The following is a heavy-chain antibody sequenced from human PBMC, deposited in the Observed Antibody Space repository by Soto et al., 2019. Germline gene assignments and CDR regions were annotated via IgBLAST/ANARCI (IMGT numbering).Heavy chain of an antibody. D-gene: IGHD2-15*01. CDR3: ARSSLLSYFDY. V-gene: IGHV1-3*01. Sequence: QVPLVQSGAEVNKPGASVKVSCKASGYSFTTYAMHWVRQAPGQRLEWLGWINGGNGNTKYSQKFQGRVTITRDTSASTAHMELSSLRSEDTAVYYCARSSLLSYFDYWGQGTLVTVSS. CDR1: GYSFTTYA. J-gene: IGHJ4*02. CDR2: INGGNGNT.